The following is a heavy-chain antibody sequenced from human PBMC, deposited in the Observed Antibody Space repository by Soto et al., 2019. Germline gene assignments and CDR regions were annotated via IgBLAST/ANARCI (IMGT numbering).Heavy chain of an antibody. CDR3: ARQVVRRGWFDP. Sequence: SETLSLTCTVSGDSINSSSYYWGWIRQPPGKGLEWIGSIYYSGSTYYNPSLKSRVTISVDTSKNQFSLKLSSVTAADTAVYYCARQVVRRGWFDPWGQGTLVTVSS. CDR2: IYYSGST. J-gene: IGHJ5*02. CDR1: GDSINSSSYY. V-gene: IGHV4-39*01. D-gene: IGHD2-8*01.